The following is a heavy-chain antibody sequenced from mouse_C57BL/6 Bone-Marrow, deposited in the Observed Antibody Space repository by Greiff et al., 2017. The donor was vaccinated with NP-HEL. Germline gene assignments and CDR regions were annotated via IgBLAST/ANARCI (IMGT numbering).Heavy chain of an antibody. V-gene: IGHV2-2*01. CDR2: IWSGGST. D-gene: IGHD1-1*01. J-gene: IGHJ3*01. CDR1: GFSLTSYG. Sequence: QVQLKQSGPGLVQPSQSLSIPCTVSGFSLTSYGVHWVRQSPGKGLEWLGVIWSGGSTDYNAAFISRLSISKDNSKSQVFFKMNSLQADDTAIYYCASEYYGSSYGFAYWGQGTLVTVSA. CDR3: ASEYYGSSYGFAY.